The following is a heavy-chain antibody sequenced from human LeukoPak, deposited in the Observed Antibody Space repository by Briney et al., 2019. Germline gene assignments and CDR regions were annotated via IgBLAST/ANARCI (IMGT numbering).Heavy chain of an antibody. CDR2: INHSGST. V-gene: IGHV4-34*01. D-gene: IGHD3-22*01. Sequence: SETLSLTCAVYGGSFSGYYWSWIRQPPGKGLEWIGEINHSGSTNYNPSLKSRVTISVDTSKNQFSLKLSSVTAADTAVYYCARHVTYYDSSGYSDYWGQGTLVTVSS. CDR3: ARHVTYYDSSGYSDY. J-gene: IGHJ4*02. CDR1: GGSFSGYY.